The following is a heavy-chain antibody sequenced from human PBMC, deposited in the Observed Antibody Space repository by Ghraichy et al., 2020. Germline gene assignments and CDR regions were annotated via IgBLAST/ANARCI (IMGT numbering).Heavy chain of an antibody. CDR3: ARTSDDYGDKGWFDP. V-gene: IGHV1-69*06. CDR1: GGTFSRFE. CDR2: IIPIYGTT. D-gene: IGHD4-17*01. Sequence: SVKVSCKASGGTFSRFEIGWVRQAPGQGLEWMGGIIPIYGTTNYAQRFQGRVTFTADKPTTTAYMELRSLRSEDTAVYFCARTSDDYGDKGWFDPWGQGTLVTVSS. J-gene: IGHJ5*02.